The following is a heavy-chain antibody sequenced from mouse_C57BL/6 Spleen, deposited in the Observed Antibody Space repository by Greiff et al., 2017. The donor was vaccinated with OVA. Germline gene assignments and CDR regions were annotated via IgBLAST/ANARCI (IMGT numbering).Heavy chain of an antibody. CDR3: ARSDYSETGVAY. Sequence: LKESGPELVKPGASVKISCKASGYSFTGYYMNWVKQSPEKSLEWIGEINPSTGGTTYNQKFKAKATLTVDKSSSTAYMQLKSLTSEDSAVYFCARSDYSETGVAYWGQGTLVTVSA. CDR2: INPSTGGT. D-gene: IGHD2-12*01. V-gene: IGHV1-42*01. CDR1: GYSFTGYY. J-gene: IGHJ3*01.